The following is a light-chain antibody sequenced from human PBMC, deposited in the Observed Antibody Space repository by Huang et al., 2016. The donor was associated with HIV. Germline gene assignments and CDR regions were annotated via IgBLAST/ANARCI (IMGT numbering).Light chain of an antibody. CDR3: QQYSDWPRT. Sequence: ELVMTQSPATLSVSPGERVTLTCRASQNIRANVARYRQKPGQATRLLIYAASTRATDTPPRFSGSGSGTEFTLAISSLQSEDFAVYYCQQYSDWPRTFGLGTKVDIK. V-gene: IGKV3-15*01. J-gene: IGKJ1*01. CDR1: QNIRAN. CDR2: AAS.